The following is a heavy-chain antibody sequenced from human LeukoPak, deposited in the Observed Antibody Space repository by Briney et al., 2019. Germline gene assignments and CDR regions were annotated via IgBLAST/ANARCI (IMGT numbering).Heavy chain of an antibody. Sequence: GGSLRLSCSTSGFTFSSYAIHWVRQAPGKGLEYVSGISNNGGTTYYADSVKGRFTISRDNSKKTVYLQMSSLRAEDTAVYRCVKDTGYSYGSGDYWGQGTLVTVSS. CDR3: VKDTGYSYGSGDY. CDR1: GFTFSSYA. CDR2: ISNNGGTT. D-gene: IGHD5-18*01. V-gene: IGHV3-64D*09. J-gene: IGHJ4*02.